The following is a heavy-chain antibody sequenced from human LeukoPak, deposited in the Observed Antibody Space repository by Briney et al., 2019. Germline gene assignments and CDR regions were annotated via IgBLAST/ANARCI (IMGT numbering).Heavy chain of an antibody. CDR2: IYITEST. J-gene: IGHJ4*02. V-gene: IGHV4-61*02. CDR1: GGSISIGTYY. Sequence: ASETLSLTCTVSGGSISIGTYYWSWIRQPAGKGLEWIGRIYITESTNYNPSLKSRVTISLETSKNQFSLKLSSVTAADTAVYYCARGLDFFDYWGQGTLVTVSS. CDR3: ARGLDFFDY.